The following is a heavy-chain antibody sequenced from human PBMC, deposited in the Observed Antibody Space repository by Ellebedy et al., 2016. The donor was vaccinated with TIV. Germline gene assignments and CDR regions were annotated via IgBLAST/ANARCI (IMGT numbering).Heavy chain of an antibody. D-gene: IGHD5-18*01. CDR3: ARDEGAGYSYGSGFDY. CDR1: GFRFSSFG. V-gene: IGHV3-30*12. J-gene: IGHJ4*02. CDR2: ISYDGSNK. Sequence: GESLKISCAASGFRFSSFGMHWVRQAPGKGLEWVAVISYDGSNKYYADSVKGRFTISRDNSKNTLYLQMNSLRAEDTAVYYCARDEGAGYSYGSGFDYWGQGALVTVSS.